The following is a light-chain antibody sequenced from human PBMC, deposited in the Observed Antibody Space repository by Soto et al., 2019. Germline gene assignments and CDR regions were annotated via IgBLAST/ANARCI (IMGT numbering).Light chain of an antibody. CDR3: QQSYSTPWT. Sequence: DIQMTQSPSSLSASVGDRVTITCRASQSISSYLNWYQQKPGKAPKLLIYAASSLQSGVPSRFSGSGSGTDFTLPISSLQPEDVATYYCQQSYSTPWTFGQGTKVEIK. V-gene: IGKV1-39*01. J-gene: IGKJ1*01. CDR2: AAS. CDR1: QSISSY.